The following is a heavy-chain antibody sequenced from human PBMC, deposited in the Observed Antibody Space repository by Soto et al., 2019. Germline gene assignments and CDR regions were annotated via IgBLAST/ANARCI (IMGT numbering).Heavy chain of an antibody. CDR3: ARLPGDHESWFDP. V-gene: IGHV3-48*03. CDR2: ISSSGSTI. Sequence: PGGSLRLSCAASGFTFSNYEMNWVRQAPGKGLEWISYISSSGSTIYYADSVKGRFTISRDSAKNSLFLQMNSLRAEDTALYFCARLPGDHESWFDPWGQGTLVTVSS. J-gene: IGHJ5*02. D-gene: IGHD3-10*01. CDR1: GFTFSNYE.